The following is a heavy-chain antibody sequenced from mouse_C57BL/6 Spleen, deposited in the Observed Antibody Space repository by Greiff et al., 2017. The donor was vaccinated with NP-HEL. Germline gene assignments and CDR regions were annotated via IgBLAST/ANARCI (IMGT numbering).Heavy chain of an antibody. Sequence: QVQLQQPGAELVKPGASVKLSCKASGYTFTSYWMHWVKQRPGQGLEWIGMIHPNSGSTNYNEKFKSKATLTVDKSSSTAYMQLSSLTSEDSAVYYCAKKVVATPYYAMDYWGQGTSVTVSS. V-gene: IGHV1-64*01. CDR3: AKKVVATPYYAMDY. CDR1: GYTFTSYW. J-gene: IGHJ4*01. D-gene: IGHD1-1*01. CDR2: IHPNSGST.